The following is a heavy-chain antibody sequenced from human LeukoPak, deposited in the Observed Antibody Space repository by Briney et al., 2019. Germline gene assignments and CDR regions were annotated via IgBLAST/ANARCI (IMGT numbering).Heavy chain of an antibody. Sequence: ASVKVSCKASGGYYMHWVRQAPGQGLEWMGWINPNSGDTTYAQKFQGRVTMTTDTSIDTVFMDLHSLRSDDTAVYFCTREGVAPTTDGSGRILGGWLDPWGQGTLVTVSS. CDR2: INPNSGDT. J-gene: IGHJ5*02. CDR3: TREGVAPTTDGSGRILGGWLDP. CDR1: GGYY. V-gene: IGHV1-2*02. D-gene: IGHD3-10*01.